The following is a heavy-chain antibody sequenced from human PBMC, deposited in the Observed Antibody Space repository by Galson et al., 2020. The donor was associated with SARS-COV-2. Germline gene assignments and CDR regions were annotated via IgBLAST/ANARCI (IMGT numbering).Heavy chain of an antibody. Sequence: SETLSLTCAVSGGSISSGIYSWSWIRQPPGTDLEWIGYIYLSGSTYYNPSLKSRVTISLDTSKTQFSLNLTSVTAADTAVYYCARGLPGAFDIWGRGTMVTVSS. CDR1: GGSISSGIYS. V-gene: IGHV4-30-2*01. J-gene: IGHJ3*02. CDR3: ARGLPGAFDI. CDR2: IYLSGST.